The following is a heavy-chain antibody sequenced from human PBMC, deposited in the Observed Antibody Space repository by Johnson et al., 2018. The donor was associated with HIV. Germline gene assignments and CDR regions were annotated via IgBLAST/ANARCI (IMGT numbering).Heavy chain of an antibody. V-gene: IGHV3-30-3*01. CDR2: ASYDGDNK. J-gene: IGHJ3*02. CDR3: ARDPFWLKAFDI. CDR1: HFTFGAYA. D-gene: IGHD3-22*01. Sequence: QVQLVESGGGVVQPGKSLRLSCAASHFTFGAYAIHWVRLAPGKGLEWVAVASYDGDNKYYADSVNGRFTISKDNSKDTLYMEMNNLRLEDMAVYYCARDPFWLKAFDIWGQGTMVTVSS.